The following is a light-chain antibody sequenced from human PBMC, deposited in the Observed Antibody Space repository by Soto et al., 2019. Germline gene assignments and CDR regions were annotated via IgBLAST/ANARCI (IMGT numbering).Light chain of an antibody. J-gene: IGLJ3*02. CDR3: TSYVGSNIWV. CDR1: SSDVGAYKY. Sequence: QSVLTQPPSASGSPGQSVTISCTGTSSDVGAYKYVSWYHQYPGKAPKLMIYEVSKRPSGVPDRFSGSKSGNTASLTVSGRQAEDEADYYCTSYVGSNIWVFGGGTKLTVL. CDR2: EVS. V-gene: IGLV2-8*01.